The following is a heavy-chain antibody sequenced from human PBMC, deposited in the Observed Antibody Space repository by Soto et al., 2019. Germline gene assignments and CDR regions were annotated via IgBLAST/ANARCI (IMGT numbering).Heavy chain of an antibody. Sequence: SETLSLTCTVSGGSISSSSYYWGWIRQPPGKGLEWIGTINYSGSTYYNPSLKSRVTISVDTSKNQFSLKLSSVTAADTAVYYCARTYYDYVWGSYRPPGGWWFDPWGQGTLVTVSS. D-gene: IGHD3-16*02. CDR1: GGSISSSSYY. CDR2: INYSGST. J-gene: IGHJ5*02. V-gene: IGHV4-39*01. CDR3: ARTYYDYVWGSYRPPGGWWFDP.